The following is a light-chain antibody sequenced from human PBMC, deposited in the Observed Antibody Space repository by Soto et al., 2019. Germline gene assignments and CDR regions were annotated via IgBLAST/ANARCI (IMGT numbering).Light chain of an antibody. CDR2: DAS. CDR1: QSVSSN. CDR3: QQYNNRLWT. J-gene: IGKJ1*01. Sequence: VLTQSPATLSLSPGERATLSCRASQSVSSNLAWYQQRPGQAPRLLIYDASNRATGIPARFSGSGSGTEFTLTISSLQSEDFAVYYCQQYNNRLWTFGQGTKVDIK. V-gene: IGKV3D-15*01.